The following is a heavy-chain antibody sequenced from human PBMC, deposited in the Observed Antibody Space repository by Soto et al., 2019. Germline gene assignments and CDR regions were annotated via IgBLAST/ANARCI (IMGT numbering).Heavy chain of an antibody. V-gene: IGHV3-23*01. CDR2: ISGSGGST. CDR3: AKQPSELRFLEWLLYVDY. J-gene: IGHJ4*02. CDR1: GFTFSSYA. Sequence: PGGSLRLSCAASGFTFSSYAMSWVRQAPGKGLEWVSAISGSGGSTYYADSVKGRFTISRDNSKNTLYLQMNSLRAEDTAVYYCAKQPSELRFLEWLLYVDYWGQGTLVTVSS. D-gene: IGHD3-3*01.